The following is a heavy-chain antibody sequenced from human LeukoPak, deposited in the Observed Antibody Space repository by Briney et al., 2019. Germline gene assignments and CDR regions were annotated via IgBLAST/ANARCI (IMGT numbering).Heavy chain of an antibody. Sequence: ASVKVSCKASGYTFTGSYMHWVRQAPGQGLEWMGWINPNSGGTNYAQKFQGRVTMTRDTSISTAYMELSRLISDDTAVYYCARVQLYDSSGYYYWGQGTLVTVSS. CDR3: ARVQLYDSSGYYY. CDR2: INPNSGGT. V-gene: IGHV1-2*02. CDR1: GYTFTGSY. D-gene: IGHD3-22*01. J-gene: IGHJ4*02.